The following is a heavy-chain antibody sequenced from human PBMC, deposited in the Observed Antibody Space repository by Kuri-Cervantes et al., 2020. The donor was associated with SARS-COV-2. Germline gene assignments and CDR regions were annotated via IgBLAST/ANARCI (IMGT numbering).Heavy chain of an antibody. J-gene: IGHJ5*02. CDR1: GGSFSGYY. Sequence: SQTLSLTCAVYGGSFSGYYWSWIRQPPGKGLEWIGEINHSGSTNYNPSLKSRVTMSVDTSKNQFSLKLSSVTAADTAVYYCARGGYSGYEGWFDPWGQGTLVTVS. V-gene: IGHV4-34*01. D-gene: IGHD5-12*01. CDR2: INHSGST. CDR3: ARGGYSGYEGWFDP.